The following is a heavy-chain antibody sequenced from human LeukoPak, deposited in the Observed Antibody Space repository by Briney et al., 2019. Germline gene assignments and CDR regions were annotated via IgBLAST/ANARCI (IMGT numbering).Heavy chain of an antibody. CDR3: ARDWGNWGYGYYFDH. D-gene: IGHD7-27*01. J-gene: IGHJ4*02. CDR1: GFTFSTYG. CDR2: ISYDGSNK. Sequence: GRSLRLSCAASGFTFSTYGMHWARQAPGKGLEWVAVISYDGSNKYYADSVKGRFTISRDNSKNTLYLQMNSLRAEDTAVYYCARDWGNWGYGYYFDHWGQGTLVTVSS. V-gene: IGHV3-30*03.